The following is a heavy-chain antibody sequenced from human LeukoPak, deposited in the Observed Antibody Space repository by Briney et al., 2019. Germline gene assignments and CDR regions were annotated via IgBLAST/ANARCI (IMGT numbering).Heavy chain of an antibody. V-gene: IGHV1-18*01. Sequence: ASVKVSCKASGYTFTSYGISWVRQAPGQGLEWMGWISAYDGNTNYAQKLQGRVTMTTDTSTSTAYMELRSLRSDDTAVYYCARLTTVVPLSWFDPWGQGTLVTVSS. CDR3: ARLTTVVPLSWFDP. CDR1: GYTFTSYG. CDR2: ISAYDGNT. D-gene: IGHD4-23*01. J-gene: IGHJ5*02.